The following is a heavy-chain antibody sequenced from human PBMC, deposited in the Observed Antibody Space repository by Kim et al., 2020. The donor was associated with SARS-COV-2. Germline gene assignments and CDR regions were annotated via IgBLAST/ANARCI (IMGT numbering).Heavy chain of an antibody. D-gene: IGHD3-16*01. J-gene: IGHJ6*03. Sequence: PSLISRVSISVDTSKNQFSLKLSSVAAADTAVYYCARLTAGYFYYYFINAWGKGTTVTVSS. V-gene: IGHV4-31*02. CDR3: ARLTAGYFYYYFINA.